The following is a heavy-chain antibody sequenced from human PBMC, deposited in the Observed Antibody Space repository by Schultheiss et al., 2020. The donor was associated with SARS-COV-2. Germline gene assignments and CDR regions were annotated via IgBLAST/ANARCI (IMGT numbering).Heavy chain of an antibody. CDR3: ARESTGYYYGMDV. Sequence: SQTLSLTCTVSGGSISSGGYYWSWIRQPPGKGLEWIGYIYYSGSTYYNPSLKSRVTISVDTSKNQFSLKLSSVTAADTAVYYCARESTGYYYGMDVWGQGTTVTVSS. CDR2: IYYSGST. V-gene: IGHV4-31*03. J-gene: IGHJ6*02. D-gene: IGHD2-2*01. CDR1: GGSISSGGYY.